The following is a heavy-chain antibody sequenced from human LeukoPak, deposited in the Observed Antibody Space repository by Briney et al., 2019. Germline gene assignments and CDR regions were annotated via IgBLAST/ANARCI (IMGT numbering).Heavy chain of an antibody. CDR3: TRGASSYYDFWSGYVFDY. CDR1: GFTFGDYA. Sequence: QPGRSLRLSCTASGFTFGDYAMNWFRQAPGKGLEWVGFIRSKDYGGTTEYAASVKGRFTISRDDSKSIAYLQMNSLKTEDTAAYFCTRGASSYYDFWSGYVFDYWGQGTLVTVSS. J-gene: IGHJ4*02. CDR2: IRSKDYGGTT. D-gene: IGHD3-3*01. V-gene: IGHV3-49*03.